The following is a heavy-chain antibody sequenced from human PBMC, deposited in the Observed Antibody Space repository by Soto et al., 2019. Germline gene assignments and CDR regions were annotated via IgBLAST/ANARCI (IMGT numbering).Heavy chain of an antibody. Sequence: EVQLVESGGTLVQPGGSLRLSCPAPGFTFSNYGMSWVRQAPGRGLEWFSSITSDSRTIYYADSVPGRFTISRDNGKNSVYLQMNSLRDDDTAVYYCCRGSLVVPAAISAYWGQGTLVTVSS. CDR1: GFTFSNYG. J-gene: IGHJ4*02. CDR2: ITSDSRTI. CDR3: CRGSLVVPAAISAY. D-gene: IGHD2-2*02. V-gene: IGHV3-48*02.